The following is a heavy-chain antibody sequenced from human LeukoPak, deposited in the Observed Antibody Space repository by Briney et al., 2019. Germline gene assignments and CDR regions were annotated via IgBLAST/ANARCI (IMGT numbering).Heavy chain of an antibody. CDR2: IYYSGST. V-gene: IGHV4-38-2*02. Sequence: PSETLSLTCTVSGYSISSGYYWGWIRQPPGKGLEWIGSIYYSGSTYYNPSLKSRVTISVDTSKNQFSLKLSSVTAADTAVYYCARLAYCGGDCYSNFDYWGQGTLVTVSS. J-gene: IGHJ4*02. CDR1: GYSISSGYY. D-gene: IGHD2-21*02. CDR3: ARLAYCGGDCYSNFDY.